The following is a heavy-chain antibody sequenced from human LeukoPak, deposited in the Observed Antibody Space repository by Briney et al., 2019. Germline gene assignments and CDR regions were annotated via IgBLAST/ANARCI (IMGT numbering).Heavy chain of an antibody. CDR1: GFTFSSYA. J-gene: IGHJ4*02. Sequence: SGGSLRLSCAASGFTFSSYAMHWVRQAPGKGLEWVAVISYDGSNKYYADSVKGRFTISRDNSKNTLYLQMNSLRAEDTAVYYCARTGPLIHYDFWSGYYRRGSSGWGQGTLVTVSS. CDR2: ISYDGSNK. CDR3: ARTGPLIHYDFWSGYYRRGSSG. D-gene: IGHD3-3*01. V-gene: IGHV3-30*04.